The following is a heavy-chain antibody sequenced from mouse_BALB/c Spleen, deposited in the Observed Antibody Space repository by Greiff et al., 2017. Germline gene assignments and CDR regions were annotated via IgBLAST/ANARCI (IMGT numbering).Heavy chain of an antibody. Sequence: QVHVKQSGAELMKPGASVKISCKATGYTFSSYWIEWVKQRPGHGLEWIGEILPGSGSTNYNEKFKGKATFTADTSSNTAYMQLSSLTSEDSAVYYCARRGYYGSSYHLHAMDYWGQGTSVTVSS. V-gene: IGHV1-9*01. D-gene: IGHD1-1*01. J-gene: IGHJ4*01. CDR2: ILPGSGST. CDR1: GYTFSSYW. CDR3: ARRGYYGSSYHLHAMDY.